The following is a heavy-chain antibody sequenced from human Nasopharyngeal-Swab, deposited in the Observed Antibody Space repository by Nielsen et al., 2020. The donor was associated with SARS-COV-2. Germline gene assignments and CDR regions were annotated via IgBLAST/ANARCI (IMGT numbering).Heavy chain of an antibody. D-gene: IGHD5-18*01. CDR3: ARSGYSYGRRYFDY. Sequence: SGPTLVKPTETLTLTCTVSGFSLSNARMGVSWIRQPPGKALEWLAHIFSNDEKSYSTSLRSRLTISKDTSKSQVVLTMTNMDPVDTATYYCARSGYSYGRRYFDYWGQGTLVTVSS. J-gene: IGHJ4*02. CDR1: GFSLSNARMG. V-gene: IGHV2-26*01. CDR2: IFSNDEK.